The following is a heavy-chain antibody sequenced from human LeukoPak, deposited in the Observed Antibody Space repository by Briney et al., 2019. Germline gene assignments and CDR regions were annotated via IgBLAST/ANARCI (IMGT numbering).Heavy chain of an antibody. D-gene: IGHD1-1*01. V-gene: IGHV3-21*01. CDR1: DFTFIYYS. CDR3: ARGPGWNDY. CDR2: ISTGSSYI. J-gene: IGHJ4*02. Sequence: GGSLRLSCAASDFTFIYYSMNWVRQAPGKGLEWVSSISTGSSYIYYADSVKGRFIISRDNAKNSLYLQMNSLRAEDTAVYYCARGPGWNDYWGQGTLVTVSS.